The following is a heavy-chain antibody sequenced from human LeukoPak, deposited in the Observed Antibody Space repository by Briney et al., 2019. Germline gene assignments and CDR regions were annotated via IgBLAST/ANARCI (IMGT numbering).Heavy chain of an antibody. Sequence: SETLSLTCAVYGGSFSGYYWSWIRQPAGKGVEWIGRIYTSGSTNYNPSLKSRVTISVDTSKNQFSLKLSSVTAADTAVYYCARGDFRGAPDYWGQGTLVTVSS. CDR3: ARGDFRGAPDY. V-gene: IGHV4-59*10. CDR2: IYTSGST. D-gene: IGHD3-10*01. CDR1: GGSFSGYY. J-gene: IGHJ4*02.